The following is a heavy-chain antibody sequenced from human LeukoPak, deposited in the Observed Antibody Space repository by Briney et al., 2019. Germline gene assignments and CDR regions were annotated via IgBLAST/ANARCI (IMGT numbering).Heavy chain of an antibody. CDR2: ISGSGGST. D-gene: IGHD5-18*01. V-gene: IGHV3-23*01. CDR3: AKGGLGYSYGLIDY. Sequence: GGSLRLSCAASGFTFSSYAMSWVRQAPGKGLEWVSGISGSGGSTYYADSVKGRFIISRDNPKNTLYLQMNSLRAEDTAVYYCAKGGLGYSYGLIDYWGQGTLVSVSS. J-gene: IGHJ4*02. CDR1: GFTFSSYA.